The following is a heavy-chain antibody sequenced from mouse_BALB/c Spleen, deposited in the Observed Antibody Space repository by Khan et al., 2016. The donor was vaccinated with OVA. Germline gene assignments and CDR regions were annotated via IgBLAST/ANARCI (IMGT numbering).Heavy chain of an antibody. J-gene: IGHJ2*01. V-gene: IGHV1S132*01. CDR1: GYIFTSYW. CDR2: IYPGTDNT. D-gene: IGHD3-2*02. Sequence: QVQLKQSGAELVRPGASVTMSCKTSGYIFTSYWIHWIKQRSGKGLEWIAGIYPGTDNTYYNENLKDRATLTTDKSSSTAYMQLSSLKSDDSAVYFCAREEALYYFDYWGQGTTLTVSS. CDR3: AREEALYYFDY.